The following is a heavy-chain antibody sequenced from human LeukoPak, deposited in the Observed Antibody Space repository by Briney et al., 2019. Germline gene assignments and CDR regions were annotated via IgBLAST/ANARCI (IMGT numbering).Heavy chain of an antibody. D-gene: IGHD3-3*01. Sequence: GRSLRLSCAASGFTFSSYGMHWVRQAPGKGLEWVAVIWYDGSNKYYADSVKGRFTISRDNSKNTLYLQMNSLRAEDTAVYYCARHPGYDFWSGYYWYFDYWGQGTLVTVSS. V-gene: IGHV3-33*01. J-gene: IGHJ4*02. CDR2: IWYDGSNK. CDR3: ARHPGYDFWSGYYWYFDY. CDR1: GFTFSSYG.